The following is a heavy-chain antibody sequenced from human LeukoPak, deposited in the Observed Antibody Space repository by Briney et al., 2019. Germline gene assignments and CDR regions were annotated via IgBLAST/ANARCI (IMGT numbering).Heavy chain of an antibody. D-gene: IGHD3-10*01. CDR3: AKDLRRRVVGYYYYMDV. J-gene: IGHJ6*03. Sequence: PGGSLRLSCAASGFTFSSYGMHWVRQAPGKGLEWVAFIRYDGSNKYYADSVKGRFTISRDNSKNTLYLQMNSLRAEDTAVYYCAKDLRRRVVGYYYYMDVWGKGTTVTVSS. V-gene: IGHV3-30*02. CDR1: GFTFSSYG. CDR2: IRYDGSNK.